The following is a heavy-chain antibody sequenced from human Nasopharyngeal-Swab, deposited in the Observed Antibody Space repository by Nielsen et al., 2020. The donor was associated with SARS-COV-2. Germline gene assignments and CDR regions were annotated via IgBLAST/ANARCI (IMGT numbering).Heavy chain of an antibody. CDR2: IKQDGSEK. Sequence: GGSLRLSCADSGFTFSSYWMSWVRQAPGKGLEWVANIKQDGSEKYYVDSVKGRFTISRDNAKNSLYLQMNSLRAEDTAVYYCARLCSSTSCPAGGMDVWGQGTTVTVSS. CDR3: ARLCSSTSCPAGGMDV. V-gene: IGHV3-7*01. J-gene: IGHJ6*02. CDR1: GFTFSSYW. D-gene: IGHD2-2*01.